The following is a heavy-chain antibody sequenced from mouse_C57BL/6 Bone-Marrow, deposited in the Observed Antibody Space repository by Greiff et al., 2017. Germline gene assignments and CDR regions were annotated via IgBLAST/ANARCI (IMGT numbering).Heavy chain of an antibody. V-gene: IGHV7-1*01. CDR1: GFTFSDFY. D-gene: IGHD2-4*01. CDR3: ARDDYDYERNYAMDY. Sequence: EVNVVESGGGLVQSGRSLRLSCATSGFTFSDFYMEWVRQAPGKGLEWIAASRNKANDYTTEYSASVKGRFIVSRDTSQSILYLQMNALRAEDTAIYYCARDDYDYERNYAMDYWGQGTSVTVSS. CDR2: SRNKANDYTT. J-gene: IGHJ4*01.